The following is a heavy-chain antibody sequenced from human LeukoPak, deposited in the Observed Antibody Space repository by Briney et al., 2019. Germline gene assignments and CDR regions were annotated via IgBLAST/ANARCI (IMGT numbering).Heavy chain of an antibody. CDR3: TRTTRFLEWYDAFDI. V-gene: IGHV3-73*01. Sequence: GGSLKLSCAASGFTFSGSTMHWVRQASGKGLEWVGRIRGKANSYATTYDESVRGRFTISRDDSKNTAYLQMNSLKTEDTAVYYCTRTTRFLEWYDAFDIWGQGTMVTVSS. J-gene: IGHJ3*02. CDR2: IRGKANSYAT. CDR1: GFTFSGST. D-gene: IGHD3-3*01.